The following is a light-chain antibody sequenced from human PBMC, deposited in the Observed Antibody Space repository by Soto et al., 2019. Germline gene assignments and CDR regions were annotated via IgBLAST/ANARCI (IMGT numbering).Light chain of an antibody. J-gene: IGKJ5*01. CDR2: GAS. Sequence: EIVMTQSPATLSVSHAERATLSCRASQSVSSNLAWYQQKPVQAPRLLIYGASTRATGIPARFSGSGSGTEFTLTISSLQSEDFALYYCQQYGRSPITFGQGTRLE. CDR1: QSVSSN. V-gene: IGKV3-15*01. CDR3: QQYGRSPIT.